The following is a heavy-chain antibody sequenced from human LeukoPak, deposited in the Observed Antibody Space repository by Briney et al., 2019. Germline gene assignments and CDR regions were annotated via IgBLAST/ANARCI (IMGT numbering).Heavy chain of an antibody. CDR2: ITSSSTI. CDR1: GFTFSDYY. CDR3: ARSFDI. V-gene: IGHV3-11*04. J-gene: IGHJ3*02. Sequence: PGGSLRLSCAASGFTFSDYYMSWIRQAPGKGLEWVSYITSSSTIYYADSVKGRFTISRDNAKNSLYLQMNSLRAEDTAVYYCARSFDIWGQGTMVTVSS.